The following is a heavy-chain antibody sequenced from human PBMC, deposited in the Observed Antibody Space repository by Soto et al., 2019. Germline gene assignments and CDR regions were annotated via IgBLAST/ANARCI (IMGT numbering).Heavy chain of an antibody. CDR1: GGSISSSSYY. CDR2: MYYSGST. J-gene: IGHJ4*01. CDR3: ARHVIYFYDSSGYYYSPYYFDY. D-gene: IGHD3-22*01. Sequence: QLQLQESGPGLVKPSETLSLTCTVSGGSISSSSYYWGWIRQPPGKGLVRIGRMYYSGSTYYNPSLKTILTISVDTSKIQFPLMLGSVTPAHTAVYYFARHVIYFYDSSGYYYSPYYFDYWGHRTLVTISS. V-gene: IGHV4-39*01.